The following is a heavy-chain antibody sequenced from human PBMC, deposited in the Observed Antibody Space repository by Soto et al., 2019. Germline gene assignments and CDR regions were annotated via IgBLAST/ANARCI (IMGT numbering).Heavy chain of an antibody. D-gene: IGHD5-18*01. CDR3: EREQGVDTSMVDAFDV. V-gene: IGHV4-61*01. J-gene: IGHJ3*01. Sequence: SLTCSVSDGSISSGKYYWSWILQAPGTGLEWIGYIFYTGSTNYNPSLKRRVTMSVDTSKNQFSLKVSSVTAADTDVYYCEREQGVDTSMVDAFDVWGQGTMVSV. CDR2: IFYTGST. CDR1: DGSISSGKYY.